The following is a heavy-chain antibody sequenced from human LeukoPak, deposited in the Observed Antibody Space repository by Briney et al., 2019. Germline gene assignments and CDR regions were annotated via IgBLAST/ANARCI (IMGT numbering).Heavy chain of an antibody. CDR2: IYYSGST. D-gene: IGHD2-15*01. Sequence: SETLSLTCSVSGGSISSSSYYWDWMRQPPGKGLEWIGSIYYSGSTYYNPSLKSRVTISVDTSKNQFSLKLSSVTAADTAVYYCARDPGYFDLGTPINWFDPWGQGTLVTVSS. CDR1: GGSISSSSYY. CDR3: ARDPGYFDLGTPINWFDP. J-gene: IGHJ5*02. V-gene: IGHV4-39*07.